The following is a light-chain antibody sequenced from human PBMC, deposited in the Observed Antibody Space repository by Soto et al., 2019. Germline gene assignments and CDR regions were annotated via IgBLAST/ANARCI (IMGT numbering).Light chain of an antibody. J-gene: IGLJ1*01. CDR3: QSYDSRLTAYV. CDR1: SSSIGAGYD. Sequence: QSVLTQPPSVPGAPGQRVTISCTGSSSSIGAGYDVHWYHQLPGAAPKLLVSGNNNRPSGVPDRFSASKSGTSASLAITGLQTEDEAQYYCQSYDSRLTAYVFGTGTKLTVL. CDR2: GNN. V-gene: IGLV1-40*01.